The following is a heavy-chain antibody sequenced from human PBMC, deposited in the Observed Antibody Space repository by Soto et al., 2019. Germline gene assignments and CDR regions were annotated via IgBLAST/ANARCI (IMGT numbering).Heavy chain of an antibody. CDR2: IYYSGST. CDR1: GGSISSGGYY. Sequence: PSETLSLTCTVSGGSISSGGYYWSWIRQHPGKGLEWIGYIYYSGSTCYNPSLKSRVTISVDTSKNQFSLKLSSVTAADTAVYYCARLDVITMVRGYYFDYWGQGTLVT. V-gene: IGHV4-31*03. CDR3: ARLDVITMVRGYYFDY. D-gene: IGHD3-10*01. J-gene: IGHJ4*02.